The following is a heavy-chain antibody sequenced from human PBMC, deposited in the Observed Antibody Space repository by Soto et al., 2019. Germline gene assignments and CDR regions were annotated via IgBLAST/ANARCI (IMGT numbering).Heavy chain of an antibody. V-gene: IGHV3-7*01. J-gene: IGHJ6*02. CDR1: GFTFSSYW. CDR2: IKQDGSEK. CDR3: ARADYYDSSGDYYGMDV. D-gene: IGHD3-22*01. Sequence: EVQLVESGGGLVQPGGSLRLSCAASGFTFSSYWMSWVRQAPGKGLEWVANIKQDGSEKYYVDSVKGRFTISIDNAKNSLYLQMNSLRAEDTAVYYCARADYYDSSGDYYGMDVWGQGTTVTVSS.